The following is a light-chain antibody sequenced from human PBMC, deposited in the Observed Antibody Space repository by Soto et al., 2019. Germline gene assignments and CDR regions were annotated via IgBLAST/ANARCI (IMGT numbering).Light chain of an antibody. V-gene: IGKV3D-15*01. J-gene: IGKJ2*01. CDR2: GAS. CDR1: QSVSRN. CDR3: QHYGDWPPRYT. Sequence: EIVMTQSPATLPVSPGERATLSCRASQSVSRNLAWFQHKPGQSPRLLIYGASTRATGTPARFSGSGSGTAFTLTISSLQSDDFAVYYCQHYGDWPPRYTFGPGTKLESK.